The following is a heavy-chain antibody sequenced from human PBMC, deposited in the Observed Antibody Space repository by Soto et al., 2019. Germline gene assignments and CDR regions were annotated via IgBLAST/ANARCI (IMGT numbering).Heavy chain of an antibody. CDR3: AKSPPRSYYYRTSGYENNGGGNDY. D-gene: IGHD3-22*01. J-gene: IGHJ4*02. Sequence: GSLRLSCAASGFTFSSYAMSWVRQAPGKGLEWVSAISGSGGSTYYADSVKGRFTISRDNSKNTLYLQMNSLRAEDTAVYYCAKSPPRSYYYRTSGYENNGGGNDYWGQGTLVTVSS. V-gene: IGHV3-23*01. CDR1: GFTFSSYA. CDR2: ISGSGGST.